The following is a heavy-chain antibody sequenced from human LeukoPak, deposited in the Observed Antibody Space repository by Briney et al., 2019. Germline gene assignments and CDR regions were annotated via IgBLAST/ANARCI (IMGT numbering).Heavy chain of an antibody. CDR1: GYTFTSYD. CDR2: MNPNSGNT. J-gene: IGHJ4*02. V-gene: IGHV1-8*03. CDR3: ARGLMYSSSSSGDY. Sequence: SVKVSCKASGYTFTSYDINWVRQATGQGLEWMGWMNPNSGNTGYAQEFQGRVTITRNTSISTAYMELSSLRSEDTAVYYCARGLMYSSSSSGDYWGQGTLVTVSS. D-gene: IGHD6-6*01.